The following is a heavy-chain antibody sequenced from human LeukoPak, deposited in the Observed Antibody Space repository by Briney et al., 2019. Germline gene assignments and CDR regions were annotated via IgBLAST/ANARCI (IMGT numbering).Heavy chain of an antibody. D-gene: IGHD2-2*01. V-gene: IGHV1-69*04. CDR2: IIPILGIA. CDR3: ARDTKVVVVPAAPYGMDV. CDR1: GGTFSSYA. Sequence: SVKVSCKASGGTFSSYAISWVRQAPGQGLEWMGRIIPILGIANYAQKFQGRVTITADKSTSTAYMELSSLRSEDTAVYYCARDTKVVVVPAAPYGMDVWGQGTTVTVSS. J-gene: IGHJ6*02.